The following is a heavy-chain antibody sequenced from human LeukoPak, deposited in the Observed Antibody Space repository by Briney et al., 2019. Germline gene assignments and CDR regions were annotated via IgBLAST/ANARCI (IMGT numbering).Heavy chain of an antibody. V-gene: IGHV4-39*07. CDR2: IYYSGST. Sequence: SETLSLTCTVSGGSISSSSYYWGWIRQPPGKGLEWIGSIYYSGSTYYNPSLKSRVTISVDTSKNQFSLKLSSVTAADTAVYYCARAAKYCSGGSCKYYFDYWGQGTLVTVPS. CDR3: ARAAKYCSGGSCKYYFDY. J-gene: IGHJ4*02. D-gene: IGHD2-15*01. CDR1: GGSISSSSYY.